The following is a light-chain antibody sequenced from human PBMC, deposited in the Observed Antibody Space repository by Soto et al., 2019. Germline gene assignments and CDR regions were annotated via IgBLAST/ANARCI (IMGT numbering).Light chain of an antibody. Sequence: IQLTQSPSSLSASVGDRVTITCRASQGLSSYLAWYQQKPGKAPELLIYVTSTLQSGVPSRFSGSGSGTDVTLTISSLQPEDFATYYCQQHNSYPLTFGGGTKVEIK. CDR1: QGLSSY. J-gene: IGKJ4*01. CDR3: QQHNSYPLT. CDR2: VTS. V-gene: IGKV1-9*01.